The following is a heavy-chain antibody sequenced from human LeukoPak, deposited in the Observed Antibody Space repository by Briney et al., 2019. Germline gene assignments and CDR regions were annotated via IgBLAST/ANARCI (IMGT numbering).Heavy chain of an antibody. J-gene: IGHJ6*04. V-gene: IGHV3-48*03. CDR2: ISSSGSTI. CDR1: GFTFSSYE. CDR3: AELGITMIGGV. Sequence: GGSLRLSCAASGFTFSSYEMNWVRQAPGRGLEWVSYISSSGSTIYYADTVKGRFTISRDNAKNSLYLQMNSLRAEDTAVYYCAELGITMIGGVWGKGTTVTISS. D-gene: IGHD3-10*02.